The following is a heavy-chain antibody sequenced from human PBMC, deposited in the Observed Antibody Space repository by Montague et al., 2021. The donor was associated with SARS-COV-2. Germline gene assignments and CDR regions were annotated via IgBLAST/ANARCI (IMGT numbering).Heavy chain of an antibody. Sequence: SLRLSCAASGFTFRSYAMSWVRQAPGKGLEWVSGIIGGGGSTYYTDSVKGRFTISRDNPKNTLYLQMNSLRVEDTAVYYCAKGGYCSSISCRGIYEYGMDVWGQGTTVTVSS. J-gene: IGHJ6*02. CDR2: IIGGGGST. CDR1: GFTFRSYA. CDR3: AKGGYCSSISCRGIYEYGMDV. D-gene: IGHD2-2*01. V-gene: IGHV3-23*01.